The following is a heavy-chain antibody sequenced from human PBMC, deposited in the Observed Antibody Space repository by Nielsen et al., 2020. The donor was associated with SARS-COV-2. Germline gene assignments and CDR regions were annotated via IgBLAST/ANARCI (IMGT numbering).Heavy chain of an antibody. J-gene: IGHJ6*02. D-gene: IGHD2-8*02. CDR3: ATGYYYYGMDV. CDR2: IYYSGST. CDR1: GGSISSYY. V-gene: IGHV4-59*01. Sequence: SETLSLTCTVSGGSISSYYWSWIRQPPGKGLEWIGYIYYSGSTNYNPSLKSRVTISVDTSKNQFSLKLSSVTAADTAVYYCATGYYYYGMDVWGQGTTVSVSS.